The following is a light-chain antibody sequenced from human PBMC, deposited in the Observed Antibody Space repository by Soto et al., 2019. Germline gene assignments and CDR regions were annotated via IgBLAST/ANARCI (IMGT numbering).Light chain of an antibody. CDR3: RQGRPWAT. V-gene: IGKV2-30*01. CDR2: KVS. Sequence: VVMTQSPISLAVTLGQPASISCRSSQSLVYSDGNTYLNWLQQRPGQSPRRIVYKVSNRDSGVPASFSGSGSGTDFPLNISRVEAEDVEVYYCRQGRPWATFGQGTKLEIK. CDR1: QSLVYSDGNTY. J-gene: IGKJ2*01.